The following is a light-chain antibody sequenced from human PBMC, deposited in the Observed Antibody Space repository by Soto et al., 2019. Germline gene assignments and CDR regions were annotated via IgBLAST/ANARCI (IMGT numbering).Light chain of an antibody. CDR2: GTS. CDR3: HQYGSSSWT. Sequence: EIVLTQSPGTLSLSPGERATLSCRASQSVSSSYLAWYQQKPGQAPRLLIYGTSSRATAIPDRFSGSGSGTDFTQTISRLEPEDFAVYYCHQYGSSSWTCGQGTKVEIK. CDR1: QSVSSSY. V-gene: IGKV3-20*01. J-gene: IGKJ1*01.